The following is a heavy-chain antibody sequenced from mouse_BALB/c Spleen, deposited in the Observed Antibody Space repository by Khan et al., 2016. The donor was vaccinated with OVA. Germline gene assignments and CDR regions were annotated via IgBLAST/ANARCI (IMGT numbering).Heavy chain of an antibody. CDR1: GYTFTNYG. D-gene: IGHD3-3*01. J-gene: IGHJ4*01. V-gene: IGHV9-3-1*01. Sequence: QIQLVQSGPDLKKPGETVKISCKASGYTFTNYGINWVKQAPGKGLKWMGWIYTYTGEPTYADDFKGRFAFSLENSASTAYLQINNLKNEDTATYFCARGGRRAMDYWRQGTSVTVSS. CDR3: ARGGRRAMDY. CDR2: IYTYTGEP.